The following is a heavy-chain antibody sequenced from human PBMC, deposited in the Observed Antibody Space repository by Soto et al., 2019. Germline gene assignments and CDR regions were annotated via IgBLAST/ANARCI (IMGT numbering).Heavy chain of an antibody. D-gene: IGHD3-22*01. J-gene: IGHJ4*02. V-gene: IGHV1-3*01. CDR2: ISVGNGNT. CDR1: GYTFSSYM. CDR3: VRATYFSDSSGYTRCFDY. Sequence: ASVKVSCKASGYTFSSYMIHWVRQAPGQRLEWIGWISVGNGNTEYSQKFQGRVSMTRDTSANTAFMELTTLTSEDTALYYCVRATYFSDSSGYTRCFDYWGQGTLVTVSS.